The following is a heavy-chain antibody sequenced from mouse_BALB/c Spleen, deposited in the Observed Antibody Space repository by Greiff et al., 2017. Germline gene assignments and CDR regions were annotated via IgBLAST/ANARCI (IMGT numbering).Heavy chain of an antibody. J-gene: IGHJ4*01. Sequence: SGPELVKPGALVKISCKASGYTFTSYDINWVKQRPGQGLEWIGWIYPGNGSTKYNEKFKGKATLTADKSSSTAYMQLSSLTSENSAVYFCARGLQGMDYWGQGTSVTVSS. CDR1: GYTFTSYD. V-gene: IGHV1S33*01. D-gene: IGHD2-2*01. CDR3: ARGLQGMDY. CDR2: IYPGNGST.